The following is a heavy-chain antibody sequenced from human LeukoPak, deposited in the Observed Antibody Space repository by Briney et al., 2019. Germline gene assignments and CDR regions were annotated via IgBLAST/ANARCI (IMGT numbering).Heavy chain of an antibody. D-gene: IGHD3-10*01. CDR3: ARENYYGSGSYYPYYYYGMDV. J-gene: IGHJ6*02. CDR2: INHSGST. Sequence: SETLSLTCAVYGGSFSGYYWSWIRQPPGKGLERIGEINHSGSTNYNPSLKSRVTISVDTSENQFSLKLSSVTAADTAVYYCARENYYGSGSYYPYYYYGMDVWGQGTTVTVSS. CDR1: GGSFSGYY. V-gene: IGHV4-34*01.